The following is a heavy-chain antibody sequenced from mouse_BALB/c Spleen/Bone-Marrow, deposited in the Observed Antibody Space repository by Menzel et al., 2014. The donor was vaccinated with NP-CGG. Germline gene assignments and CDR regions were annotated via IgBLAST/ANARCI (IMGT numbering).Heavy chain of an antibody. CDR1: GFTFSSYG. J-gene: IGHJ2*01. V-gene: IGHV5-6*03. Sequence: DVMLVESGGGLVKPGGSLKLSCAASGFTFSSYGMSWVRQTPDKRLEWVATISSGGSYTYYPDSVKGRFTISRDNAKNTLYLQMSSLKSEDTAMYYCATYDGYYVDYFDYWGQGTTLTVSS. CDR2: ISSGGSYT. CDR3: ATYDGYYVDYFDY. D-gene: IGHD2-3*01.